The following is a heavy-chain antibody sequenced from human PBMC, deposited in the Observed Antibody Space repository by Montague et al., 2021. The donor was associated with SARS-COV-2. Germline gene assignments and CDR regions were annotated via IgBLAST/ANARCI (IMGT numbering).Heavy chain of an antibody. CDR2: ISYDGNNK. Sequence: SLRLSCAAPRFTFSSYAMHWVRQAPGKGLEWVAVISYDGNNKYYADSVKGRFTISRDNSKNTLYLQMNSLRADNSAVYYCASDPDDYDSSGPFDYWGQGTLVTVSS. CDR1: RFTFSSYA. CDR3: ASDPDDYDSSGPFDY. D-gene: IGHD3-22*01. J-gene: IGHJ4*02. V-gene: IGHV3-30*04.